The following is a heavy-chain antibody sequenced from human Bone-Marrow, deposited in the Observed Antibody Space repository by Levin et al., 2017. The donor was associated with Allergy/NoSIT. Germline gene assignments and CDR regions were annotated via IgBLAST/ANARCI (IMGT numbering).Heavy chain of an antibody. V-gene: IGHV5-10-1*01. J-gene: IGHJ4*02. Sequence: MPGGSLRLSCKGSGYSFTSYWISWVRQMPGKGLEWMGRIDPSDSYTNYSPSFQGHVTISADKSISTAYLQWSSLKASDTAMYYCARYSSGSYYEDFDYWGQGTLVTVSS. CDR3: ARYSSGSYYEDFDY. D-gene: IGHD3-10*01. CDR2: IDPSDSYT. CDR1: GYSFTSYW.